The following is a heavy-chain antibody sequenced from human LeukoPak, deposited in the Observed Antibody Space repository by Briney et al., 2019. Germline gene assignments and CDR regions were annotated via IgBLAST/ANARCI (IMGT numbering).Heavy chain of an antibody. CDR3: ARDQIEEDYGDLRGYYYYGMDV. V-gene: IGHV4-30-4*01. CDR2: IYYSGST. CDR1: GGSISSGDYY. J-gene: IGHJ6*04. D-gene: IGHD4-17*01. Sequence: SETLSLTCTVSGGSISSGDYYWSWIRQPPGKGLEWIGYIYYSGSTYYNPSLKSRVTISVDTSMNQFSLKLSSVTAADTAVYYCARDQIEEDYGDLRGYYYYGMDVWGKGTTVTVSS.